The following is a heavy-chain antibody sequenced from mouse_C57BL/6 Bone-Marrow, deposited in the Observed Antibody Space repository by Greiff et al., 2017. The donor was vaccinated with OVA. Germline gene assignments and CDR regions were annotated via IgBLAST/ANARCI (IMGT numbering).Heavy chain of an antibody. J-gene: IGHJ4*01. CDR1: GYTFTSYG. CDR2: IYPRSGNT. D-gene: IGHD1-1*01. Sequence: QVQLKESGAELARPGASVKLSCKASGYTFTSYGISWVKQRTGQGLEWIGEIYPRSGNTYYNEKFKGKATLTADKSSSTAYMELRSLTSEDSAVYFCARERSYYGSSYVYYAMDYWGQGTSVTVSS. CDR3: ARERSYYGSSYVYYAMDY. V-gene: IGHV1-81*01.